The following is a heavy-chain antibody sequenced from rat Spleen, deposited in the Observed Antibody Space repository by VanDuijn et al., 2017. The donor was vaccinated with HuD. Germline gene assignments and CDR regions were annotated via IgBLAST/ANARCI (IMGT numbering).Heavy chain of an antibody. CDR2: ISPSGGST. CDR1: GFTFSNYD. D-gene: IGHD3-4*01. CDR3: TREETLYWYFDF. Sequence: EVQLVESGGGLVQPGRSLKLSCAASGFTFSNYDMAWVRQAPTKGLEWVASISPSGGSTYYRDSVKGRFTVSRDNAKSTLYLQMNSLRSEDTATYYCTREETLYWYFDFWGPGTMVTVSS. J-gene: IGHJ1*01. V-gene: IGHV5S23*01.